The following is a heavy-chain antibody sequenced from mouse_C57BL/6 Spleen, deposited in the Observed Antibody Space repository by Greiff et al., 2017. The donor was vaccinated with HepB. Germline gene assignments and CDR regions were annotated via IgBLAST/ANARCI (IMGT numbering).Heavy chain of an antibody. V-gene: IGHV5-4*03. CDR2: ISDGGSYT. J-gene: IGHJ1*03. CDR1: GFTFSSYA. Sequence: EVKLVESGGGLVKPGGSLKLSCAASGFTFSSYAMSWVRQTPEKRLEWVATISDGGSYTYHPDNVKGRFTISRDNAKNNLYLQMSHLKSEDTAMYYCARYGVAYWYFDVWGTGTTVTVSS. D-gene: IGHD1-1*01. CDR3: ARYGVAYWYFDV.